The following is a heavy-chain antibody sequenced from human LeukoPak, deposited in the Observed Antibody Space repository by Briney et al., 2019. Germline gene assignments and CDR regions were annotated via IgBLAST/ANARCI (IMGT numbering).Heavy chain of an antibody. J-gene: IGHJ3*02. CDR2: IYYTGST. CDR3: ARDYDNAFDI. V-gene: IGHV4-39*01. D-gene: IGHD3-9*01. Sequence: SETLSLTCTVSGGSISSNPYYWAWIRQPPGKGLEWLGTIYYTGSTYDNPSLKSRVAMSVDTSKNQFSLKLNSVTAADTAVYFCARDYDNAFDIWGQGTMVTVSS. CDR1: GGSISSNPYY.